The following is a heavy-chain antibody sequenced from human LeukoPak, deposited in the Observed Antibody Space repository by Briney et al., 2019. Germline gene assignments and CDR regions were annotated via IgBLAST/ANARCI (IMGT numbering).Heavy chain of an antibody. CDR2: VYSSGSA. CDR3: ARATVSGPFDR. J-gene: IGHJ4*02. Sequence: SETLSLTCAVSGGSMDNYYWNWIRQSPGKGLEWIAYVYSSGSANYNPSLKSRVSISGDRAKNQFSMNLKSVTAEDTAVYYCARATVSGPFDRWGQGTLVTVSS. CDR1: GGSMDNYY. D-gene: IGHD5/OR15-5a*01. V-gene: IGHV4-59*01.